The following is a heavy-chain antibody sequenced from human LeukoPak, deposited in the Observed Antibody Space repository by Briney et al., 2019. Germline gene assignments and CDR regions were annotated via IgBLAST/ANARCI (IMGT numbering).Heavy chain of an antibody. CDR3: AKENAVADYFDY. J-gene: IGHJ4*02. CDR1: GFTFDDYA. D-gene: IGHD6-19*01. V-gene: IGHV3-9*01. Sequence: PGRSLRLSCAASGFTFDDYAMHWVRQAPGKGLEWVSGISWDSGSIGYADSVKGRFTISRDNAKNSLYLQMNSLRAEDTALYYCAKENAVADYFDYWGQGTLVTVSS. CDR2: ISWDSGSI.